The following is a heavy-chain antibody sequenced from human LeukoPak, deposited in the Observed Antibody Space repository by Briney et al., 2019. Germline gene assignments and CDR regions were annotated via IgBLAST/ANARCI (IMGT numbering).Heavy chain of an antibody. CDR2: IWYDGSNK. CDR1: GFTFSSYG. J-gene: IGHJ5*02. Sequence: GGSLRLSCAASGFTFSSYGMHWVRQAPGKGLEWVAVIWYDGSNKYYADSVKGRFTISRDNSKNTLYLQMNSLRAEDTAVYYCARMVVVPAAYTGFVGNWFDPWGQGTLVTVSS. V-gene: IGHV3-33*01. CDR3: ARMVVVPAAYTGFVGNWFDP. D-gene: IGHD2-2*01.